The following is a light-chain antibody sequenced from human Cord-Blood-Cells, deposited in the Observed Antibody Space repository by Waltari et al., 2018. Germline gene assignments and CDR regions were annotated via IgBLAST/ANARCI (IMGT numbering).Light chain of an antibody. V-gene: IGKV4-1*01. J-gene: IGKJ2*03. CDR2: WAS. CDR3: QQYYSTPYS. CDR1: QSVLYSSNNKNY. Sequence: VMTQSPDSLAVSLGERATIHCKSSQSVLYSSNNKNYLAWYQQKPGQPPKLLIYWASTREAGVPDRFSGSGSGTDFTLTISSLQAEDVAVYYCQQYYSTPYSFGQGTKLEIK.